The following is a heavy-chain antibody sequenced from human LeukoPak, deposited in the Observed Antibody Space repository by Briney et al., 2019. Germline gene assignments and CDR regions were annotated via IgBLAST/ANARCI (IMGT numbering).Heavy chain of an antibody. D-gene: IGHD3-10*01. CDR2: ISSSSSTI. Sequence: GGSLRLSCAASGFTFSSYSMNWVRQAPGKGLEWASYISSSSSTIYYADSVKGRFTISRDNAKNSLYPQMNSLRAEDTAVYYCARGASMVRGVISYWGQGTLVTVSS. CDR1: GFTFSSYS. CDR3: ARGASMVRGVISY. J-gene: IGHJ4*02. V-gene: IGHV3-48*01.